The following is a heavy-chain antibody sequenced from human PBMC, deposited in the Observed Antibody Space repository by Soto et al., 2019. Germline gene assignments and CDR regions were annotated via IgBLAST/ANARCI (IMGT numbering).Heavy chain of an antibody. CDR1: GYTFTSYG. CDR2: ISAYNGNT. Sequence: ASVKVSCKASGYTFTSYGISWVRQAPGQGLEWMGWISAYNGNTNYAQKLQGRVTMTTDTSTSTAYMELRSLRSDDTAVYYCARVTMFRGAKPNFDYSGQGTLVTVSS. V-gene: IGHV1-18*01. J-gene: IGHJ4*02. D-gene: IGHD3-10*02. CDR3: ARVTMFRGAKPNFDY.